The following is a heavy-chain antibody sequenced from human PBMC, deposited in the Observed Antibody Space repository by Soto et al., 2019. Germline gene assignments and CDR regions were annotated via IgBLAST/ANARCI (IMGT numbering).Heavy chain of an antibody. D-gene: IGHD2-2*01. Sequence: SETLSLTCTVSGGSISSGGYYWSWIRQHPGKGLEWIGYIYYSGSTYYNPSLKSRVTISVDTSKNQFSLKLSSVTAADTAVYYCARVSSENCSSTSCPYIDYWGQGTLVTVSS. CDR3: ARVSSENCSSTSCPYIDY. J-gene: IGHJ4*02. CDR2: IYYSGST. CDR1: GGSISSGGYY. V-gene: IGHV4-31*03.